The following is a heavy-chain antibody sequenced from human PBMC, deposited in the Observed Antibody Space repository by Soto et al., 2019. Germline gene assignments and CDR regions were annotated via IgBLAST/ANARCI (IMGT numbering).Heavy chain of an antibody. J-gene: IGHJ5*02. CDR1: GYTFTDFG. CDR2: ISAYNRNT. Sequence: ASVKASCKASGYTFTDFGITWVRQAPGQGLEWMGWISAYNRNTKYAQKVQGRVTMTTDTSTSTAYMELRSLRSDDTAVYYCARDGVLGELWFPWGQGTLVTVSS. V-gene: IGHV1-18*01. D-gene: IGHD3-10*01. CDR3: ARDGVLGELWFP.